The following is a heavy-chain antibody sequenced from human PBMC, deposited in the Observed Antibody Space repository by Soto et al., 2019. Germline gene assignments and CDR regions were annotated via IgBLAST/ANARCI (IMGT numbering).Heavy chain of an antibody. CDR2: IKSKTDGGTA. D-gene: IGHD1-26*01. Sequence: EVQLVESGGGFVQPGGSLRLSCVASRFSFTNAWMSCVRQAPGKGPEWGGRIKSKTDGGTADYAAPVKGRFTISRDDTQNSLYLHMDSLKTEDTALYHCSTDIGIYGLDIWGQGTTVTVSS. J-gene: IGHJ6*02. CDR3: STDIGIYGLDI. V-gene: IGHV3-15*01. CDR1: RFSFTNAW.